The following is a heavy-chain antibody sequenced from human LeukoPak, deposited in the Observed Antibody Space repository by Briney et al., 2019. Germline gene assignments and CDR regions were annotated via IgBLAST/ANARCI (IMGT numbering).Heavy chain of an antibody. J-gene: IGHJ4*02. V-gene: IGHV4-61*05. CDR3: ARHASSGYYPFFDY. D-gene: IGHD3-22*01. CDR2: IYYSGST. Sequence: SETLSLTCTVSGGSISSSSYYWSWIRQPPGKGLEWIGYIYYSGSTNYNPSLKSRVTISVDTSKNQFSLKLSSVTAADTAVYYCARHASSGYYPFFDYWGQGTLVTVSS. CDR1: GGSISSSSYY.